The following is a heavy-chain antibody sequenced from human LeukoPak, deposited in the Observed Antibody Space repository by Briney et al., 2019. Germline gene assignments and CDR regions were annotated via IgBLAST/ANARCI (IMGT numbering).Heavy chain of an antibody. D-gene: IGHD6-19*01. CDR2: ISSTSSTI. Sequence: QPGGSLRLSCAASGFTFRSYSMNWVRQAPGKGLEWVSHISSTSSTIYYADSVKGRFTISRDNAKNSLYLQMNSLRAEDTAVYYCARVSSGWQSGYYYYMDVWGKGTTVTVSS. CDR1: GFTFRSYS. J-gene: IGHJ6*03. V-gene: IGHV3-48*01. CDR3: ARVSSGWQSGYYYYMDV.